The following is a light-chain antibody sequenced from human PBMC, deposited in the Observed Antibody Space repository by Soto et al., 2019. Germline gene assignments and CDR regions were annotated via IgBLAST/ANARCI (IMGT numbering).Light chain of an antibody. CDR3: SSYTTSSTRV. CDR1: SSDVGGYKF. J-gene: IGLJ3*02. V-gene: IGLV2-14*01. CDR2: EVS. Sequence: QSALTQPASVSGSPGQSITISCTGTSSDVGGYKFVSWYQQHPGKAPKLMIYEVSNRPSGVSNRFSGSKSGNTASLTISGLQGEDEADYYCSSYTTSSTRVFGGGTKLTVL.